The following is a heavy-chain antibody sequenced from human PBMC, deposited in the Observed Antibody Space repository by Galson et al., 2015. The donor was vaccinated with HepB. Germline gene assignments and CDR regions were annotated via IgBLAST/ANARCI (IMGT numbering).Heavy chain of an antibody. J-gene: IGHJ4*02. V-gene: IGHV5-10-1*01. Sequence: QSGAEVKKPGESLRISCRASGYSFTTYWISWVRQLPGRGLEWMGRIDPSDSYTNYSPSFQGHVTISADKSITTAYLHWSSLKTSDTAMYYCARRYYDTSGYYPAFDSWGQGTLVTVSS. CDR3: ARRYYDTSGYYPAFDS. D-gene: IGHD3-22*01. CDR2: IDPSDSYT. CDR1: GYSFTTYW.